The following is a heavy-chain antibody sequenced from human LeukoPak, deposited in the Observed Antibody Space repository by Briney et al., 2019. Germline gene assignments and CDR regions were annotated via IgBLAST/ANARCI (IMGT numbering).Heavy chain of an antibody. D-gene: IGHD5-24*01. CDR3: ARDSVGDGYNYRDYGMDV. CDR1: GGSISGYY. Sequence: PSETLSLTCTVSGGSISGYYWSWFRQPPGKGLEWIGYIYYSGTTNYNPSLKSRVTISVDTSKNQFSLKLSSVTAADTAVYYCARDSVGDGYNYRDYGMDVWGQGTTVTVSS. V-gene: IGHV4-59*01. J-gene: IGHJ6*02. CDR2: IYYSGTT.